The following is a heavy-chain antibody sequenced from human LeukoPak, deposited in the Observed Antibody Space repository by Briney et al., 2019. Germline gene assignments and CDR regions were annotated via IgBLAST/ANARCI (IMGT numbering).Heavy chain of an antibody. D-gene: IGHD3-10*01. CDR2: ISYDGSNK. CDR1: GFTFSSYG. J-gene: IGHJ4*02. V-gene: IGHV3-30*03. CDR3: ASHYYGSGSKYFDY. Sequence: PGGSLRLSCAASGFTFSSYGMHWVRQAPGKGLEWVAVISYDGSNKYYADSVKGRFTISRDNSKNTLYLQMNSLRAEDTAVNYCASHYYGSGSKYFDYWGQGTLVTVSS.